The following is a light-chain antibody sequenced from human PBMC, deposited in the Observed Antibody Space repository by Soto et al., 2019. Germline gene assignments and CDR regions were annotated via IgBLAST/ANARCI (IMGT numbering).Light chain of an antibody. CDR1: QGIGNN. CDR3: QKYDSVPWT. V-gene: IGKV1-27*01. J-gene: IGKJ1*01. CDR2: AAS. Sequence: DIQMTQSPSSLPASVGDRVTITCRASQGIGNNLAWYQQKPWKVPNLLIYAASTLHSGVPSRFSGSGSGTDFTLTISSLQPEDVATYYCQKYDSVPWTFGQGTKV.